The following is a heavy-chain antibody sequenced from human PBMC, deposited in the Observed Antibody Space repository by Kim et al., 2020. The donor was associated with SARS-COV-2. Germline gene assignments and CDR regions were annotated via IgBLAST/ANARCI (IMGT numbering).Heavy chain of an antibody. V-gene: IGHV4-39*07. CDR1: GRSISSSSYY. Sequence: SETLSLTCTVSGRSISSSSYYWGWIRQPPGKGLEWIGSIYYSGTTSYNPSLKSRVTMSVDTSKNQFSLRLSSVTAADTAVYYFARDLYYYDSSGYSPWGQGTLVTVSS. D-gene: IGHD3-22*01. CDR2: IYYSGTT. CDR3: ARDLYYYDSSGYSP. J-gene: IGHJ5*02.